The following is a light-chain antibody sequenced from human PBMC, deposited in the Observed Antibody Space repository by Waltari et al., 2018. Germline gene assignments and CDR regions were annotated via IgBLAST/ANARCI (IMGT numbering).Light chain of an antibody. V-gene: IGLV1-40*01. CDR2: GNN. CDR3: QSYDNGLRGRV. Sequence: QSVLTQPPSVSGAPGQRVTISCTGSSSNIGAGYDVHWYQQFPGTAPKLLIYGNNDRPSGGPDRCSGSKSDTSASLAISGLQADDEAEYHCQSYDNGLRGRVFGGGTKVTVL. CDR1: SSNIGAGYD. J-gene: IGLJ3*02.